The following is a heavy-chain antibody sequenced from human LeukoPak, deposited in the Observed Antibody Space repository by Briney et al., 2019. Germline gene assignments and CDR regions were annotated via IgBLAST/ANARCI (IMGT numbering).Heavy chain of an antibody. J-gene: IGHJ6*03. CDR2: IYSGGST. CDR1: GFTVSSHY. Sequence: GGSLRLSCAASGFTVSSHYMTWVRQAPGKGLEWVSVIYSGGSTYYADSVKGRFTISRDNSKNTLYLQMNSLRAEDTAVYYCARGNSMVRGAYYYMDVWGKGTTVTISS. D-gene: IGHD3-10*01. V-gene: IGHV3-66*01. CDR3: ARGNSMVRGAYYYMDV.